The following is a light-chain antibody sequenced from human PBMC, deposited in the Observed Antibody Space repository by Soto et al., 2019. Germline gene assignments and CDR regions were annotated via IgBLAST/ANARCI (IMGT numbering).Light chain of an antibody. CDR1: QDIINH. CDR2: GAS. V-gene: IGKV1-27*01. CDR3: QTYPLALGT. Sequence: DIQMTQSPSSLSASVGDTVTITCRASQDIINHLAWYQQRPGKVPNLLIYGASTLHSGVPSRFRGSGSGTHFTITISSLQPEDVATYYCQTYPLALGTFGQGTRLEIK. J-gene: IGKJ5*01.